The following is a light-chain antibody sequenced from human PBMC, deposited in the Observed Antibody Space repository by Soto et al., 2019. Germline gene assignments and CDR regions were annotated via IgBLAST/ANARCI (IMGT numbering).Light chain of an antibody. Sequence: QSALTQPASVSGSPGQSITISCTGTSSDVASYNYVSWYQQHPDKVPKLIIYDVSNRPSGVSRRVSGSKSGNTASLTSSGLQAEDEADYYCCSYTTSSTWVFGGGTKVTVL. CDR2: DVS. CDR1: SSDVASYNY. CDR3: CSYTTSSTWV. J-gene: IGLJ3*02. V-gene: IGLV2-14*03.